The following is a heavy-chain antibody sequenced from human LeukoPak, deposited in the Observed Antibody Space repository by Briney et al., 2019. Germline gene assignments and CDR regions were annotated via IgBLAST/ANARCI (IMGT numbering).Heavy chain of an antibody. J-gene: IGHJ4*02. CDR2: INPNSGGT. CDR3: TRHQNHRNSSGWYRPSWVFDY. CDR1: GYTFSGYY. V-gene: IGHV1-2*06. Sequence: ASVKVSCKASGYTFSGYYMHWVRQAPGQGLEWMGRINPNSGGTNYAQKFQGRVTMTRDTSISTAYMELSRLRSDDTAVYYCTRHQNHRNSSGWYRPSWVFDYWGQGTLVTVSS. D-gene: IGHD6-19*01.